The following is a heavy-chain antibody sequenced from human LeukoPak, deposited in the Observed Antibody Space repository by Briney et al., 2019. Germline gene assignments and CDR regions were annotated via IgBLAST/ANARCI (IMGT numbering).Heavy chain of an antibody. J-gene: IGHJ3*02. V-gene: IGHV3-64*01. Sequence: GGSLRLSCAASGFTFSSYAMHWVRQAPGKGLEYVSAISSNGGSTYYANSVKGRFTISRDNAKNTLYLQMGSLRAEDMAVYYCARARGYGRLHDAFDSWGQGTMVSVSS. D-gene: IGHD5-18*01. CDR1: GFTFSSYA. CDR2: ISSNGGST. CDR3: ARARGYGRLHDAFDS.